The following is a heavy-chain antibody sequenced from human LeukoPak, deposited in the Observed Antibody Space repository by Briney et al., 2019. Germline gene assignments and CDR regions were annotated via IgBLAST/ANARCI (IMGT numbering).Heavy chain of an antibody. Sequence: SETLSLTCTVSGGSIRSYYWSWIRQPPGKGLEWIGYIYYSGSTNYNPSLKSRVTISVDTSKNQFSLKLSSVTAADTAVYYCARVSNRGWFGELRRAFDIWGQGTMVTVSS. CDR2: IYYSGST. D-gene: IGHD3-10*01. CDR3: ARVSNRGWFGELRRAFDI. V-gene: IGHV4-59*01. CDR1: GGSIRSYY. J-gene: IGHJ3*02.